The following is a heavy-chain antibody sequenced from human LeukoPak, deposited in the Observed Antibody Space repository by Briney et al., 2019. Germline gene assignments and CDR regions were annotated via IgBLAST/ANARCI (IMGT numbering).Heavy chain of an antibody. J-gene: IGHJ4*02. V-gene: IGHV3-21*01. D-gene: IGHD3-10*01. Sequence: GGSLRLSCAASGFTFSTYSMNWVRQAPGKGLEWVSSISSSNIYIYYADSVKGRFTISRDNAKNSLYLQMNSLRAEDTAVYYCARFSEAVRGVILNQALFDYWGQGTLVTVSS. CDR2: ISSSNIYI. CDR3: ARFSEAVRGVILNQALFDY. CDR1: GFTFSTYS.